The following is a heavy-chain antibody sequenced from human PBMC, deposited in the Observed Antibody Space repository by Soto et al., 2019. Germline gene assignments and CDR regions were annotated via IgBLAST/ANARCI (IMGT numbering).Heavy chain of an antibody. CDR2: IVVGSGNT. V-gene: IGHV1-58*02. J-gene: IGHJ3*02. D-gene: IGHD6-13*01. CDR3: AADTLQQMGTFDI. Sequence: QMQLVQSGPEVKKPRTSVKVSCKASGITFTSSSMKWVRQARGQRLEWIGWIVVGSGNTNYAQKFKERGTITRDMSRSTADVELSSLRSEETAVYYCAADTLQQMGTFDIWGQGTMVTVSS. CDR1: GITFTSSS.